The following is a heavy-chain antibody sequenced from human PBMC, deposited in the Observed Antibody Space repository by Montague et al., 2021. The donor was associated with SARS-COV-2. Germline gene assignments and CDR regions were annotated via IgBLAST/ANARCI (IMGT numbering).Heavy chain of an antibody. CDR1: SGSISNDSYY. J-gene: IGHJ2*01. Sequence: SETLSLTCAVSSGSISNDSYYWGWIRQPPGKGPEWIGGSRYGGTSYYNPSLKSRVTISIDTSKNQCSLKMTAVTAADTAVYFCARQEIQLRFDLWGRGTLVTVSS. V-gene: IGHV4-39*01. D-gene: IGHD1-1*01. CDR3: ARQEIQLRFDL. CDR2: SRYGGTS.